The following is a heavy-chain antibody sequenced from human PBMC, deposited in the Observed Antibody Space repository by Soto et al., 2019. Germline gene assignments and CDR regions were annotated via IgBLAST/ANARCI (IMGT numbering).Heavy chain of an antibody. CDR3: AKTAYCSGGNCYRAFDI. CDR2: ISGSGGST. Sequence: EVQLLESGGGLVQPGGSLRLSCAASGFTFSSYAMSWVRQAPGKGLEWVSAISGSGGSTYYADSVKGRFTISRDNSKNTLYLQMNSLRADDTAVYYCAKTAYCSGGNCYRAFDIWGQGTMVTVSS. CDR1: GFTFSSYA. V-gene: IGHV3-23*01. D-gene: IGHD2-15*01. J-gene: IGHJ3*02.